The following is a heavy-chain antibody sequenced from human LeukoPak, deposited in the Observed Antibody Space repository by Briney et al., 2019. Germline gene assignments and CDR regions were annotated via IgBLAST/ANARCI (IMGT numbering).Heavy chain of an antibody. CDR1: GGSFSGYY. J-gene: IGHJ4*02. CDR2: INHSGST. Sequence: PSETLSLTCAVYGGSFSGYYWSWIRQPPGKGLEWIGEINHSGSTNYNPSLKSRVTISVDTSKNQFSLKLSSVTAADTAVYYCASLRMTTVTSVDYWGQGTLVTVSS. V-gene: IGHV4-34*01. D-gene: IGHD4-17*01. CDR3: ASLRMTTVTSVDY.